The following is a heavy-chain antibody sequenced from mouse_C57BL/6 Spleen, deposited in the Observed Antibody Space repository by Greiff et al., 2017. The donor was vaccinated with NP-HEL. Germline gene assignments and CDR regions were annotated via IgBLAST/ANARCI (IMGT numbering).Heavy chain of an antibody. CDR1: GFNIKDYY. D-gene: IGHD3-3*01. V-gene: IGHV14-2*01. J-gene: IGHJ1*03. Sequence: EVQLQESGAELVKPGASVKLSCTASGFNIKDYYMHWVKQRTEQGLEWIGRIDPEDGETKYAPKFQGKATITADTSSNTAYMQLSSLTSEDSAVYYCARSWGPTWYFDVWGTGTTVTVSS. CDR3: ARSWGPTWYFDV. CDR2: IDPEDGET.